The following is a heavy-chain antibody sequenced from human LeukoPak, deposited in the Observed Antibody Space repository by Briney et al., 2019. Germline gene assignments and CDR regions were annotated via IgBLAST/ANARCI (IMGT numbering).Heavy chain of an antibody. J-gene: IGHJ4*02. CDR3: ARGTHSTVLPEMGY. CDR1: GFTFSSYA. V-gene: IGHV3-30-3*01. Sequence: PGGSLRLSCAASGFTFSSYAMHWVRQAPGKGLEWVAVISYDGSNKYYADSVKGRFTISRDNSKNTLYLQMNSLRAEDTAVYYCARGTHSTVLPEMGYWGQGTLVTVSS. CDR2: ISYDGSNK. D-gene: IGHD5-24*01.